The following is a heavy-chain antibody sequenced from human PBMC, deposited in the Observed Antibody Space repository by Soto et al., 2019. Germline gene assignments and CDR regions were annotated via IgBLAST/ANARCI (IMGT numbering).Heavy chain of an antibody. CDR3: ARITVVRGVIMAYYYYGMDV. CDR2: IDWDDDK. D-gene: IGHD3-10*01. V-gene: IGHV2-70*01. CDR1: GFSLSTSGMC. Sequence: SGPTLVNPTQTLTLTCTFSGFSLSTSGMCVSWIRQPPGKALEWLALIDWDDDKYYSTSLKTRLTLSKDTSKNQVVLTMTNMDPVDTATYYCARITVVRGVIMAYYYYGMDVWGQGTTVTVSS. J-gene: IGHJ6*02.